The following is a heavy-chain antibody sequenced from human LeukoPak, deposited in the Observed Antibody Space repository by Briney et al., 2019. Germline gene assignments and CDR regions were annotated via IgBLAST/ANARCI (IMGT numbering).Heavy chain of an antibody. J-gene: IGHJ3*02. CDR1: GITFSSYA. D-gene: IGHD4-23*01. CDR3: AKDFDTTVVLDAFDM. V-gene: IGHV3-23*01. CDR2: TSGSGGSA. Sequence: GGSLRLSCAASGITFSSYAMSWVRQAPGKGLEWVSTTSGSGGSANYANSAKGRFTISRDNSENTLYLQMMGLRAEDTAVYYCAKDFDTTVVLDAFDMWGQGTLVAVSS.